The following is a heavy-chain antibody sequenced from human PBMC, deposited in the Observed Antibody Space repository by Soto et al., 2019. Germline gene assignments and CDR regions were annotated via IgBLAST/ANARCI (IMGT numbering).Heavy chain of an antibody. Sequence: VQLVQSGPEVRKPGASVKVSCEASGYTFTTSGISWVRQVPGQGLEWMGWISTYNGDTNSAQNFQGRVLMTADTATGTAYMELMSLKSDDTAVYYCARQGSWPYYYYGLDVLGQGTIVTVAS. V-gene: IGHV1-18*01. CDR1: GYTFTTSG. J-gene: IGHJ6*02. CDR2: ISTYNGDT. D-gene: IGHD1-26*01. CDR3: ARQGSWPYYYYGLDV.